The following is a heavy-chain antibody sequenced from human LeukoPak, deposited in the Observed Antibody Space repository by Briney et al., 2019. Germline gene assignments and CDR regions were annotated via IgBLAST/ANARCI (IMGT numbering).Heavy chain of an antibody. Sequence: GASVKVSCKASGYTFSDYYMHWVRQAPGQGLEWMGVINPSGGSTRYAQKFQGRVTMTRDVSTSTVDMELSSLRSEDTAVYYCARDGCSSTTNCDENNWFDPWGQGTLVIVSS. D-gene: IGHD2/OR15-2a*01. J-gene: IGHJ5*02. V-gene: IGHV1-46*01. CDR3: ARDGCSSTTNCDENNWFDP. CDR2: INPSGGST. CDR1: GYTFSDYY.